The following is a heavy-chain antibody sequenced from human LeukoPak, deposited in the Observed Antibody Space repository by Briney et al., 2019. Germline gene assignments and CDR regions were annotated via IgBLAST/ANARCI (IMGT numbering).Heavy chain of an antibody. D-gene: IGHD3-22*01. J-gene: IGHJ4*02. Sequence: GGSLRLSCAASGFTFSSYSMNWVRQAPGKGLEWVSSISSSSSYIYYADSVKGRFTISRDNAKNSLYLQMNSLRAEDTAVYYCARGKEGSGYFYFDYWGQGTLVTVSS. CDR3: ARGKEGSGYFYFDY. V-gene: IGHV3-21*01. CDR1: GFTFSSYS. CDR2: ISSSSSYI.